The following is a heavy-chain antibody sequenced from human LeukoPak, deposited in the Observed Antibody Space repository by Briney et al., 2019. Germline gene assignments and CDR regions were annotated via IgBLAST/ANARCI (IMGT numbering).Heavy chain of an antibody. V-gene: IGHV4-30-4*08. CDR2: IYYSGST. CDR3: AREGDGDYIFS. Sequence: SETLSLTCTVPGGSISSGDYYWSWIRQPPGKGLEWIGYIYYSGSTYYNPSLKSRVTISVDTSKNQFSLKLSSVTAADTAVYYCAREGDGDYIFSWGQGTLVTVSS. D-gene: IGHD4-17*01. CDR1: GGSISSGDYY. J-gene: IGHJ4*02.